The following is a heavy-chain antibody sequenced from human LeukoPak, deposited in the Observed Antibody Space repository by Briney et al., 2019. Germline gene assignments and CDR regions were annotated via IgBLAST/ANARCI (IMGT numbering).Heavy chain of an antibody. J-gene: IGHJ5*02. CDR3: AKGPTPKALYNWFDP. V-gene: IGHV3-23*01. CDR2: ISGSGGST. CDR1: GFTFSSYA. Sequence: PGGSLRLSCAASGFTFSSYAMIWVRHAPGKGMEWVSAISGSGGSTYYADSVKGRFTIPRDNSKNTLYLQMNSLRAEDKAVYYCAKGPTPKALYNWFDPWGQGTLVTVSS.